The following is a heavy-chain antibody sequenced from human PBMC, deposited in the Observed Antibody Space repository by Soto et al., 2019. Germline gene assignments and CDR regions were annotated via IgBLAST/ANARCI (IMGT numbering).Heavy chain of an antibody. J-gene: IGHJ4*02. CDR3: ARLCDSSGYYCY. D-gene: IGHD3-22*01. V-gene: IGHV1-18*01. CDR1: GYTFNIYG. Sequence: ASVKVSCKASGYTFNIYGIIWVRQAPGQGLEWMGWISAYNGNTNYAQKLQGRVTMTTDTSTSTAYMELRSLRSDDTAVYYCARLCDSSGYYCYWGQGTLVTVSS. CDR2: ISAYNGNT.